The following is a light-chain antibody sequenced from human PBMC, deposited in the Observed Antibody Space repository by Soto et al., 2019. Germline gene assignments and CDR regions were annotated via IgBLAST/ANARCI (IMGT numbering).Light chain of an antibody. V-gene: IGLV2-14*01. CDR3: SSYTSSANYV. J-gene: IGLJ1*01. CDR1: SSDIGAYNY. Sequence: QSVLTQPASVSGSPGQSITISCTGTSSDIGAYNYVSWYQQHPGKAPKLMIYDVSNRPSGLSNRFSGSKSGNTASLTISGLQAEDEADYYCSSYTSSANYVFGTGIKVTVL. CDR2: DVS.